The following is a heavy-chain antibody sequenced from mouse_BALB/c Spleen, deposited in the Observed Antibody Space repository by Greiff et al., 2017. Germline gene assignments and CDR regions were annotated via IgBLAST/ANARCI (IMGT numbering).Heavy chain of an antibody. D-gene: IGHD1-1*01. CDR3: ARDIYTTVVANAMDY. V-gene: IGHV5-6-5*01. CDR1: GFTFSSYA. J-gene: IGHJ4*01. CDR2: ISSGGST. Sequence: EVQGVESGGGLVKPGGSLKLSCAASGFTFSSYAMSWVRQTPEKRLEWVASISSGGSTYYPDSVKGRFTISRDNARNILYLQMSSLRSEDTAMYYCARDIYTTVVANAMDYWGQGTSVTVSS.